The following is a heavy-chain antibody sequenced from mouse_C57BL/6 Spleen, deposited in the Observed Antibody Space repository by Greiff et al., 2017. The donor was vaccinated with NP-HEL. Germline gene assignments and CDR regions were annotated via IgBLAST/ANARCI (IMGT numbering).Heavy chain of an antibody. CDR1: GFNIKDDY. Sequence: VQLQQSGAELVRPGASVKLSCTASGFNIKDDYMHWVKQRPEQGLEWIGWIDPENGDTEYASKFQGKATITADTSSNTAYLQLSSLTSEDTAVDYCTPAYYSNSAWFAYWGQGTLVTVSA. V-gene: IGHV14-4*01. CDR3: TPAYYSNSAWFAY. D-gene: IGHD2-5*01. CDR2: IDPENGDT. J-gene: IGHJ3*01.